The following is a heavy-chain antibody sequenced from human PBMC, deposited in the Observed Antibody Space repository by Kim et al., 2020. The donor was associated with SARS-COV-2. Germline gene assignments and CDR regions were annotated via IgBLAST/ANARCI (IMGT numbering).Heavy chain of an antibody. Sequence: ASVKVSCKASGYTFTNYGVSWVRQAPGQGLEWMGWISGYNGRTNYAQKVQGRVTMTTDTSTSTAYMELKSLRSDDTAVYYCARDYYDISGYEYDCFYPWG. CDR2: ISGYNGRT. J-gene: IGHJ5*02. CDR1: GYTFTNYG. V-gene: IGHV1-18*01. CDR3: ARDYYDISGYEYDCFYP. D-gene: IGHD3-22*01.